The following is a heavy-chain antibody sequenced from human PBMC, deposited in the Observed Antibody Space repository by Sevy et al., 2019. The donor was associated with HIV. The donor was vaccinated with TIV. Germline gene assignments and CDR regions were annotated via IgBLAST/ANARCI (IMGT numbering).Heavy chain of an antibody. D-gene: IGHD3-22*01. CDR3: ARAAYYYDSSGYYYVDY. CDR2: ISSSSSYI. V-gene: IGHV3-21*01. Sequence: GGSLRLSCAASGFTFSSYSMNWVRQAPGKGLEWVSSISSSSSYIYYADSVKGRFTISRDNAKNSLYLQMNSLRAEDTAVYYCARAAYYYDSSGYYYVDYWCQGTLVTVSS. CDR1: GFTFSSYS. J-gene: IGHJ4*02.